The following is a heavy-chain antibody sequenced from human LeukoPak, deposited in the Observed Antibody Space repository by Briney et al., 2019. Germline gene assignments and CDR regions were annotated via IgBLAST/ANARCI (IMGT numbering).Heavy chain of an antibody. CDR3: ASYLTSIPSGMDV. J-gene: IGHJ6*02. CDR1: GFTFSSHG. V-gene: IGHV3-74*01. CDR2: ISTDGSST. Sequence: PGGSLRLSCAASGFTFSSHGMHWLRQAPGKGLVWVSRISTDGSSTSYADSVKGRFTISRDNGKNTLYLQMNSLRAEDTAVYYCASYLTSIPSGMDVWGQGTTVTVSS. D-gene: IGHD2/OR15-2a*01.